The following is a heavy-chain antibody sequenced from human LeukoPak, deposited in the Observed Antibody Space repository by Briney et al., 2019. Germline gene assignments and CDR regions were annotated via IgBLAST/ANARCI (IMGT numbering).Heavy chain of an antibody. CDR1: GGSISSYY. CDR3: AGSSGYYSSSYFDY. D-gene: IGHD3-22*01. V-gene: IGHV4-59*01. Sequence: SETLSLTCTVSGGSISSYYWSWIRQPPGKGLEWVGDIYYSGSTNYNPSLKSRVTISVDTSKNQFSLKLSSVTAADTAVYYCAGSSGYYSSSYFDYWGQGTLVTVSS. CDR2: IYYSGST. J-gene: IGHJ4*02.